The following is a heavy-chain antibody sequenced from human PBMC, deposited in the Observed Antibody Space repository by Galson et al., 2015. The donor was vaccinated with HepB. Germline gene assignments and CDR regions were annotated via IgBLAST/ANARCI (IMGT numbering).Heavy chain of an antibody. CDR3: ARASDSSGWPWGWFDP. Sequence: SLRLSCAASGFTFSSYAMHWVRQAPGKGLEWVAVISYDGSNKYYADSVKGRFTISRDNSKNTLYLQMNSLRAEDTAVYYCARASDSSGWPWGWFDPWGQGTLVTVSS. D-gene: IGHD6-19*01. CDR1: GFTFSSYA. V-gene: IGHV3-30-3*01. J-gene: IGHJ5*02. CDR2: ISYDGSNK.